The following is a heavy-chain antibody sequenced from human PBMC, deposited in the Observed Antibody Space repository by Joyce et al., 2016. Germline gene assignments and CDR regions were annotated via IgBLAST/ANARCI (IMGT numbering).Heavy chain of an antibody. D-gene: IGHD2-15*01. J-gene: IGHJ3*01. V-gene: IGHV3-23*04. CDR1: HSLSNKFV. Sequence: EMQLEESGGSLVHLGGSLRLSCPVYHSLSNKFVMAWVRQAPGKGLELVSAIGASGRGIYYADYVKGRFRISRDNSNTMMSLQTTSLQIEDTVTYFCARAMTAVVAYTLRDGVDVWGQGTLVAVSS. CDR2: IGASGRGI. CDR3: ARAMTAVVAYTLRDGVDV.